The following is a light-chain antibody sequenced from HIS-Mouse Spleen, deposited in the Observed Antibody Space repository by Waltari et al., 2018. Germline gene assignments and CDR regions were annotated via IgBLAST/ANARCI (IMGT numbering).Light chain of an antibody. CDR3: YSTDSRGNHRV. Sequence: SYELTQPPSVSVSPGQTARITCSGDALPKKYAYWYQQKSGQAPGLVIYEDSKRPSGIPGGFSGSSSGKKATLNIRGAQVEDEADYYCYSTDSRGNHRVFGGGTKLTVL. CDR2: EDS. V-gene: IGLV3-10*01. J-gene: IGLJ2*01. CDR1: ALPKKY.